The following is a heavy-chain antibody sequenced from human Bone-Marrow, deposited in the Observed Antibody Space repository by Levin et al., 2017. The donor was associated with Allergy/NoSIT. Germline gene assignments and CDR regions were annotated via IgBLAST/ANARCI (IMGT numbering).Heavy chain of an antibody. CDR2: IVASTDAT. Sequence: GGSLRLSCEASGFAFSSYGVNWVRQAPGQGLEWISSIVASTDATHYADSVKGRFTISRDNAKNSLYLQMNSLRAEDTAVYYGAAGRGYSYDNDYYYMDVWGKGTTVTVSS. CDR3: AAGRGYSYDNDYYYMDV. V-gene: IGHV3-48*01. CDR1: GFAFSSYG. J-gene: IGHJ6*03. D-gene: IGHD5-18*01.